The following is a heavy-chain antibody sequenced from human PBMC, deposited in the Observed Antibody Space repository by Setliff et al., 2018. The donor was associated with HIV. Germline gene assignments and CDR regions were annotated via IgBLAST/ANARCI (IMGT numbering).Heavy chain of an antibody. CDR1: GYTFTIYA. V-gene: IGHV1-3*01. D-gene: IGHD3-3*01. Sequence: GASVKVSCKASGYTFTIYATHWVRQAPGQRLEWMGWINAGNGNTKYSQKFQDRVTITRDTSASTAYMELSSLRSEDTAVYYCARGSSDFWSGPTGVWGKGTTVTVSS. CDR3: ARGSSDFWSGPTGV. J-gene: IGHJ6*04. CDR2: INAGNGNT.